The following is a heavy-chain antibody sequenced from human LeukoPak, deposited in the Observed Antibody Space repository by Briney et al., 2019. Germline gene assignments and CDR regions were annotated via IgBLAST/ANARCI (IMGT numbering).Heavy chain of an antibody. Sequence: SETLSLTCTVSGGSISSGGYYWSWIRQHPGKGLEWIGYIYYSGSTYYNPSLKSRVTISVDTSKNQLSLKLSSVTAADTAVYYCARGRVLHRLRGGSSGSSGWYFYGMDVWGQGTTVTVSS. CDR1: GGSISSGGYY. CDR3: ARGRVLHRLRGGSSGSSGWYFYGMDV. J-gene: IGHJ6*02. D-gene: IGHD6-19*01. CDR2: IYYSGST. V-gene: IGHV4-31*03.